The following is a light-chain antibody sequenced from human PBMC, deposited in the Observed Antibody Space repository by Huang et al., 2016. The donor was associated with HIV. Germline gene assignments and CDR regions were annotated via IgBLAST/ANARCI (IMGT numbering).Light chain of an antibody. J-gene: IGKJ2*01. Sequence: EIVLTQSPGTLSLSPGERATPSCRASQALRSIHLAWYQHKSGQAPRLLIYAASSRATGIPDRFSGSGSGSGTDFTLTINRLEPEDSAVYYCQQYGNSPLFTFGQGTNLEIK. CDR1: QALRSIH. CDR3: QQYGNSPLFT. V-gene: IGKV3-20*01. CDR2: AAS.